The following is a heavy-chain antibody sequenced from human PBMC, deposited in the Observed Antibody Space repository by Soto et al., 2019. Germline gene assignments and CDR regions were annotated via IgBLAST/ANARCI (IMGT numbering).Heavy chain of an antibody. J-gene: IGHJ4*02. CDR3: ARENSVQAWLHHFDH. Sequence: SPRLSGPASGYTFRSHGMDRVRQAPCKWLEWGTFIWFNGENEYYAASQKGRFTISRDTAKNSLSLQMNNLRAEDTAVYYCARENSVQAWLHHFDHWRLGNPVTVS. D-gene: IGHD5-18*01. CDR2: IWFNGENE. CDR1: GYTFRSHG. V-gene: IGHV3-33*01.